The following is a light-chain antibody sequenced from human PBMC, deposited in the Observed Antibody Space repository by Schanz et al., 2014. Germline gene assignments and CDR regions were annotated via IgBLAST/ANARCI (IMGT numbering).Light chain of an antibody. J-gene: IGLJ3*02. CDR1: SSDVGGNNH. V-gene: IGLV2-8*01. Sequence: SALTQPPSASGSPGQSVAISCTGTSSDVGGNNHVSWYQQHPGKAPKLMIYEVNKRPSGVPDRFSGSKSGNTASLTVSGLQAEDEADYYCQSYDSSLSGSEVFGGGTKLTVL. CDR2: EVN. CDR3: QSYDSSLSGSEV.